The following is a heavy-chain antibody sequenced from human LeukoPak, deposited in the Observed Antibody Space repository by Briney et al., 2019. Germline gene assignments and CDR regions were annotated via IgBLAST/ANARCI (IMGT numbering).Heavy chain of an antibody. CDR2: IYYSGST. J-gene: IGHJ4*02. D-gene: IGHD3-9*01. CDR1: GGSISSYY. CDR3: ARQRNYDILTGLDYFDY. Sequence: PSEALSLTCTVSGGSISSYYWSWIRQPPGKGLEWIGYIYYSGSTNYNPSLKSRVTISVDTSKNQFSLKLSSVTAADTAVYYCARQRNYDILTGLDYFDYWGQGTVVSLSS. V-gene: IGHV4-59*01.